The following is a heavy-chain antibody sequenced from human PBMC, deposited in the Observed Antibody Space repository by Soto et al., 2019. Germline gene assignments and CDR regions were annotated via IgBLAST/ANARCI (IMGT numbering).Heavy chain of an antibody. CDR2: IYYSGST. V-gene: IGHV4-59*01. D-gene: IGHD6-19*01. Sequence: SETLSLTCTVSGGSISSYYWSWIRQPPGKGLEWIGYIYYSGSTNYNPSLKSRVTISVDTSKNQFSLKLSSVTAADTAVYYCARLAPRIAVAGYDYWGQGTLVTVSS. CDR3: ARLAPRIAVAGYDY. CDR1: GGSISSYY. J-gene: IGHJ4*02.